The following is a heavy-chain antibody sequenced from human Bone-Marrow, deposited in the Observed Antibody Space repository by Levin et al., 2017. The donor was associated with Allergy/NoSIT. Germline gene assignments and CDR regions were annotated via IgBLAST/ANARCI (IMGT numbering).Heavy chain of an antibody. Sequence: ASVKVSCKASGYTFTSYDINWVRQATGQGLEWMGWMNPNSGNTGYAQKFQGRVTMTRNTSISTAYMELSSLRSEDTAVYYCASNVAYCGGDCPPFNDAFDIWGQGTMVTVSS. CDR3: ASNVAYCGGDCPPFNDAFDI. D-gene: IGHD2-21*01. J-gene: IGHJ3*02. V-gene: IGHV1-8*01. CDR2: MNPNSGNT. CDR1: GYTFTSYD.